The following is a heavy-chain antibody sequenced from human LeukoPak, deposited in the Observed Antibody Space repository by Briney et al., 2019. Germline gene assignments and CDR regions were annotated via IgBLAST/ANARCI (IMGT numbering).Heavy chain of an antibody. J-gene: IGHJ4*02. CDR1: GGSISSHY. D-gene: IGHD2-2*01. Sequence: PSETLSLTCTVSGGSISSHYWSWIRQPPGKGLEGIGYIYYSGSTNYNPSLKSRVTISVDTSKNQFSLKLSSVTAADTAVYYCARMGLVPAAPFDYWGQGTLVTVSS. V-gene: IGHV4-59*11. CDR2: IYYSGST. CDR3: ARMGLVPAAPFDY.